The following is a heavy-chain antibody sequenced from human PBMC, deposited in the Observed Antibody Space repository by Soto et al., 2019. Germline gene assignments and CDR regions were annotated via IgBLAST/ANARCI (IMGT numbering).Heavy chain of an antibody. CDR2: INPSGGST. Sequence: QVQLVQSGAEVKKPGASVKVSCKASGYTFTSYYMHWVRQAPGQGLEWMGIINPSGGSTSYAQKFQGRVTMPRDTSTSTVYMELSSLRSEDTAVYYCARFLPEGYFDYWGQGTLVTVSS. CDR3: ARFLPEGYFDY. CDR1: GYTFTSYY. J-gene: IGHJ4*02. V-gene: IGHV1-46*01.